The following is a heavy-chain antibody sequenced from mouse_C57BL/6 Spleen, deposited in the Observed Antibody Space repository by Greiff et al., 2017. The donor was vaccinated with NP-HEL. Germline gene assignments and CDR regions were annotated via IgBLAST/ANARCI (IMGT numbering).Heavy chain of an antibody. CDR3: TKGITTVVRGYFDV. Sequence: VQLQQSGAELVRPGASVTLSCKASGYTFTDYEMHWVKQTPVHGLEWIGAIDPETGGTAYTQKFKGKAILTADKSSSTAYMELRSLTSEDSAVYYCTKGITTVVRGYFDVWGTGTTVTVSS. D-gene: IGHD1-1*01. CDR2: IDPETGGT. V-gene: IGHV1-15*01. CDR1: GYTFTDYE. J-gene: IGHJ1*03.